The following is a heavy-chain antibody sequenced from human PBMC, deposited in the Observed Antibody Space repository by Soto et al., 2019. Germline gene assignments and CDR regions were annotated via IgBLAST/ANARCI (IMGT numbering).Heavy chain of an antibody. CDR2: IDWNDDK. Sequence: SGPTLVNPTQTLTLTCTFSGFSLSASGMCVSWIRQPPGKAPEWLARIDWNDDKYFSPSLKTRLTISKDTSKNQVVLTMTNMDLVDTATYFCARIRRYYYGSGNYWDVTDYWGQGTLVTVSS. D-gene: IGHD3-10*01. CDR1: GFSLSASGMC. CDR3: ARIRRYYYGSGNYWDVTDY. J-gene: IGHJ4*02. V-gene: IGHV2-70*11.